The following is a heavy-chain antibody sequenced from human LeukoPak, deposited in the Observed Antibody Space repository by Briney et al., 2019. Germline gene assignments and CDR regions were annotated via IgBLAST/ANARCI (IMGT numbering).Heavy chain of an antibody. CDR3: ARGVTEGCSGGSCYFDY. CDR2: INPSGGST. J-gene: IGHJ4*02. Sequence: GASVKVSCKASGYTFTSQYIHWVRRAPGQGLEWMGIINPSGGSTSYAQKFQGRVTMTRDMSTSTVYMELSSLRSEDTAVYYCARGVTEGCSGGSCYFDYWGQGTLVTVSS. D-gene: IGHD2-15*01. V-gene: IGHV1-46*01. CDR1: GYTFTSQY.